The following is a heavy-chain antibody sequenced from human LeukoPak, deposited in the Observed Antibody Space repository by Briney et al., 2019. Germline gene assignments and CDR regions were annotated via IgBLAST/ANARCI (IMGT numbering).Heavy chain of an antibody. Sequence: PGGSLRLSCAASGFTFSSYGMHWVRQAPGKGLEWVSYISSSGSTIYYADSVKGRFTISRDNAKNSLYLQMNSLRAEDTAVYYCARVGKIQLWLIGVDYFDYWGQGTLVTVSS. CDR1: GFTFSSYG. V-gene: IGHV3-48*04. J-gene: IGHJ4*02. D-gene: IGHD5-18*01. CDR3: ARVGKIQLWLIGVDYFDY. CDR2: ISSSGSTI.